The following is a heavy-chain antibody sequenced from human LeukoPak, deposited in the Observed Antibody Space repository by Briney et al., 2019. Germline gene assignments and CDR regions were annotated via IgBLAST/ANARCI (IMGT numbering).Heavy chain of an antibody. V-gene: IGHV1-69*13. CDR2: IIPIFDTA. CDR3: ARISLGAIWGYYYGMDV. CDR1: GGTFSSYS. J-gene: IGHJ6*02. D-gene: IGHD1-26*01. Sequence: RASVKVSFKASGGTFSSYSISWVRQAPGQGLEWMGGIIPIFDTADYAQKFQGRVTITADESTSTAYMELSSLRSEDTAVFYCARISLGAIWGYYYGMDVWGQGTTVTVSS.